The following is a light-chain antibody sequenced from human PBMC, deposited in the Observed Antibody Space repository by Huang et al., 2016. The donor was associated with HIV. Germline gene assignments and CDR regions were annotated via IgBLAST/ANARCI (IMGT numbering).Light chain of an antibody. V-gene: IGKV1-13*02. CDR1: QAIGHS. CDR2: GGS. CDR3: QQLRSYPLT. Sequence: AIQLTQSPSSVSASVGDRVTVTCWASQAIGHSLAWYQHKPGKAPKLLIYGGSILQSGVSPRCSGNGSGTDFSLTISSLRSEDFATYFCQQLRSYPLTFGGGTDV. J-gene: IGKJ4*01.